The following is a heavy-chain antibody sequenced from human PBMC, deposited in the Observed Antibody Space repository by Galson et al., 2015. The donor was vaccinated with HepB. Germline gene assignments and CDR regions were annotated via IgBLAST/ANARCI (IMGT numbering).Heavy chain of an antibody. CDR3: ARAPYYDFRSGHLYYYYYYLDV. Sequence: SLRLSCAASGFTFSDYWMHWVRQAPGKGLEWVSRIDSDGLNTDFADSVKGRFTISRDNAKNTLYLQMYSLSDEDTAVYYCARAPYYDFRSGHLYYYYYYLDVWGKGTTVTVSS. CDR1: GFTFSDYW. D-gene: IGHD3-3*01. V-gene: IGHV3-74*01. J-gene: IGHJ6*03. CDR2: IDSDGLNT.